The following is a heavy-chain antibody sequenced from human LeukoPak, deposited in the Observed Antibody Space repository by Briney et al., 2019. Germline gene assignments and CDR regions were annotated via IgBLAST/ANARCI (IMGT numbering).Heavy chain of an antibody. Sequence: GGSLRLXCAASGFTFSSYAMSWVRQAPGKGLEWVSAISGSGGSTYYADSVKGRFTISRDNSKNTLYLQMNSLRAEDTAVYYCAKDLGYYDSSGYFFDFDYWGQGTLVTVSS. J-gene: IGHJ4*02. CDR2: ISGSGGST. D-gene: IGHD3-22*01. CDR1: GFTFSSYA. V-gene: IGHV3-23*01. CDR3: AKDLGYYDSSGYFFDFDY.